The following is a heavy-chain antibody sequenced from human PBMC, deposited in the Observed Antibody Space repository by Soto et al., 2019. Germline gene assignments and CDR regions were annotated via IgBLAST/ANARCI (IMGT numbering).Heavy chain of an antibody. CDR1: GGSFSCYY. J-gene: IGHJ5*02. V-gene: IGHV4-34*01. CDR2: INHSGST. Sequence: SETLSLTCAVYGGSFSCYYWSWIRQPPGKGLEWIGEINHSGSTNYNPSLKSRVTISVDTSKNQFSLKLSSVTAAGTAVYYCARAAAGTEWFDPWGQGTLVTVSS. D-gene: IGHD6-13*01. CDR3: ARAAAGTEWFDP.